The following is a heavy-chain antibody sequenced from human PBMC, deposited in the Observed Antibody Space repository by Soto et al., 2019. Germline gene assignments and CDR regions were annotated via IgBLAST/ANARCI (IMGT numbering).Heavy chain of an antibody. CDR1: GGSFSGYY. V-gene: IGHV4-34*01. D-gene: IGHD6-6*01. CDR2: INHSGST. J-gene: IGHJ4*02. Sequence: QVQLQQWGAGLLKPSETLSLTCAVYGGSFSGYYWSWIRQPPGKGLEWTGEINHSGSTNYNPSLKSRVTISVDTSKNQFSLKLSSVTAADTAVYYCARGLEVAARPSGYWGQGTLVTVSS. CDR3: ARGLEVAARPSGY.